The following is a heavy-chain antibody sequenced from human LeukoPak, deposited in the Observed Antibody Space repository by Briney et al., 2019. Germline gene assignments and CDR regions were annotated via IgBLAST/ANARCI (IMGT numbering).Heavy chain of an antibody. CDR2: IYYSGST. V-gene: IGHV4-59*01. J-gene: IGHJ2*01. Sequence: WETLSLTCTVSGGSISSYYWSWIRQPPGKGLEWIGYIYYSGSTNYNASLKSRVTISLDTSKNQFSLKLTSVTAADTAVYYCARDRVITFGGIIVPNWYFDLWGRGTLVTVS. CDR1: GGSISSYY. CDR3: ARDRVITFGGIIVPNWYFDL. D-gene: IGHD3-16*02.